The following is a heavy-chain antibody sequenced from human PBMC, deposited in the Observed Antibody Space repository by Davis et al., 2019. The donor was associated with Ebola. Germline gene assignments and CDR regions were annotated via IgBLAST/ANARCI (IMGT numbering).Heavy chain of an antibody. CDR3: ARRGPGDYSRDDAMDV. Sequence: SVKVSCKASGGTFSSYAISWVRQAPGQGLEWMGRIIPILGIANYAQKFQGRVTITADKSTSTAYMELSSLRSEDTAVYYCARRGPGDYSRDDAMDVWGQGTTVTASS. CDR1: GGTFSSYA. CDR2: IIPILGIA. D-gene: IGHD4-17*01. V-gene: IGHV1-69*04. J-gene: IGHJ6*02.